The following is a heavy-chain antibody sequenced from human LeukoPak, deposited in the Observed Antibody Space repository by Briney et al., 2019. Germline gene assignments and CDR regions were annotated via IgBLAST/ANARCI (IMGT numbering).Heavy chain of an antibody. D-gene: IGHD6-19*01. CDR2: INPNSGGT. CDR1: GYTFTGYY. V-gene: IGHV1-2*02. Sequence: ASVKVSSKASGYTFTGYYMHWVRQAPGQGLEWMGWINPNSGGTNYAQKFQGRVTMTRDTSISTAYMELSRLRSDDTAVYYCAGPSSGWENDAFDIWGQGTMVTVSS. J-gene: IGHJ3*02. CDR3: AGPSSGWENDAFDI.